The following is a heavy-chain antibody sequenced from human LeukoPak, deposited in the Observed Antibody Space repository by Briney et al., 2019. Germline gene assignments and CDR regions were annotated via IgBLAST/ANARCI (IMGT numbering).Heavy chain of an antibody. J-gene: IGHJ4*02. D-gene: IGHD3-9*01. CDR2: MNPNSGNT. CDR3: ARALLGVLTGVLEY. V-gene: IGHV1-8*03. CDR1: GYTFTSYD. Sequence: GASVKVSCKASGYTFTSYDINWVRQATGQGLEWMGWMNPNSGNTGYAQKFQGRVTITRNTSISTAYMELRNLRSDDTALYYCARALLGVLTGVLEYWGQGALVSVSS.